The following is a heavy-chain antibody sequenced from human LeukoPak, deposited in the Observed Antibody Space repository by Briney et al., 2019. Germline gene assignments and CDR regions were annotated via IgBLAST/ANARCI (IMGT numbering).Heavy chain of an antibody. CDR3: AKTLNDYGDHIDY. J-gene: IGHJ4*02. CDR2: ISGSGGST. V-gene: IGHV3-23*01. CDR1: GFFFSNYD. D-gene: IGHD4-17*01. Sequence: HPGGSLRLSCAASGFFFSNYDMNWVRQAPGSGLEWVSAISGSGGSTYYADSVKGRFTISRDNSKNTLYLQLNSLRGEDTAAYYCAKTLNDYGDHIDYWGQGTLVTVSS.